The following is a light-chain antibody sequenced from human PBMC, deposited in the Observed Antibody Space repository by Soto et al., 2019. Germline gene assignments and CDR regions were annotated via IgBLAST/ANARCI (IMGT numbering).Light chain of an antibody. J-gene: IGKJ1*01. V-gene: IGKV3-15*01. CDR2: GAS. CDR1: QSVSSN. Sequence: EIVMTQSPATLSVSPGETATLSCRASQSVSSNLAWYQQKPGQAPRLLIYGASTRATGIPARFSGSGSGTEFTLTIRSLQFEDLAVYYCQRYKNWRRTFGQGTKVDIK. CDR3: QRYKNWRRT.